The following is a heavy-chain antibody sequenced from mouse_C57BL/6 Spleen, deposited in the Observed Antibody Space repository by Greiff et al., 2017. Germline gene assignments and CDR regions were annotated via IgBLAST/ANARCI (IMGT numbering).Heavy chain of an antibody. CDR2: IDPSDSET. V-gene: IGHV1-52*01. CDR3: ARGGRYYGSSYWYVDV. CDR1: GYTFTSYW. J-gene: IGHJ1*03. Sequence: QVHVKQPGAELVRPGSSVKLSCKASGYTFTSYWMHWVKQRPIQGLEWIGNIDPSDSETHYNQKFKDKATLTVDKSSSTAYMQLSSLTSEDSAVYYWARGGRYYGSSYWYVDVWGTGTTVTVSS. D-gene: IGHD1-1*01.